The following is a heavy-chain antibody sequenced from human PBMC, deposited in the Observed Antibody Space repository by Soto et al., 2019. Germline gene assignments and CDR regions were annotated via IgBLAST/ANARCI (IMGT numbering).Heavy chain of an antibody. V-gene: IGHV1-69*04. Sequence: ASVKVSCKASGGTFSSYTISWVRQAPGQGLEWMGRIIPILGIANYAQKFQGRVTITADKSTSTAYMELSSLRSEDTAVYYCARDPPYYYGSGSHKTTDYWGQGTLVTVSS. CDR1: GGTFSSYT. CDR2: IIPILGIA. CDR3: ARDPPYYYGSGSHKTTDY. D-gene: IGHD3-10*01. J-gene: IGHJ4*02.